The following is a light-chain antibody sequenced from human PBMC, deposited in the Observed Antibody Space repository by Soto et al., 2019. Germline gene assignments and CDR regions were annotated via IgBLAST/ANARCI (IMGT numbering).Light chain of an antibody. CDR2: GTS. CDR1: RGISKY. V-gene: IGKV1-27*01. J-gene: IGKJ4*01. CDR3: QSYSSAPL. Sequence: DIPMTQSPSSLSASVGDRVTITCRASRGISKYLAWYQQKPGKVPRLLIYGTSSLQPGVPSRFSGSGSGTDFTLTISSLQPEDVATYYCQSYSSAPLFGGGTKVDIK.